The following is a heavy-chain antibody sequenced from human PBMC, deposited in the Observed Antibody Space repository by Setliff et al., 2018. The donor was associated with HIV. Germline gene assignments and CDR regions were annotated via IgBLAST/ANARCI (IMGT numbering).Heavy chain of an antibody. CDR2: ISPYNGHT. CDR1: GYTFKTYG. D-gene: IGHD6-19*01. CDR3: ARLGSGWSDSYYYAMAV. V-gene: IGHV1-18*01. J-gene: IGHJ6*02. Sequence: ASVKVSCKASGYTFKTYGISWVRQAPGHGLEWMGWISPYNGHTNYAQNFQGRVTMTIDTSTSRAYMELKSLTSDETAAYFCARLGSGWSDSYYYAMAVWGQGTTVTVSS.